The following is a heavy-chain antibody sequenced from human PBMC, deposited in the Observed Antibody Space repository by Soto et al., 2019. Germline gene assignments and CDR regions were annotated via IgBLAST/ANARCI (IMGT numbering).Heavy chain of an antibody. CDR3: AREGDARWLDS. Sequence: EVQLVASGGGLVQPGGSARLSCAASGFSVSGWYMDWVRQAPGKGLEWVARLKDRSQNYATEYAASVKGRFTVSRHASQYSMYLQMNSLKIEDTAVYYCAREGDARWLDSWGQGTLVTVS. CDR2: LKDRSQNYAT. J-gene: IGHJ5*01. D-gene: IGHD1-26*01. V-gene: IGHV3-72*01. CDR1: GFSVSGWY.